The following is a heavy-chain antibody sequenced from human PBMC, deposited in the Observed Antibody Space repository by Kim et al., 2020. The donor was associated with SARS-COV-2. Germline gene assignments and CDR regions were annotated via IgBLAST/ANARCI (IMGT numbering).Heavy chain of an antibody. V-gene: IGHV3-33*01. CDR1: GFTFSSYG. J-gene: IGHJ2*01. CDR2: IWYDGSNK. D-gene: IGHD2-15*01. CDR3: AREGYCSGGSCYPAPYFDL. Sequence: GGSLRLSCAASGFTFSSYGMHWVRQAPGKGLEWVAVIWYDGSNKYYADSVKGRFTISRDNSKNTLYLQMNSLRAEDTAVYYCAREGYCSGGSCYPAPYFDLWGRGTLVTVSS.